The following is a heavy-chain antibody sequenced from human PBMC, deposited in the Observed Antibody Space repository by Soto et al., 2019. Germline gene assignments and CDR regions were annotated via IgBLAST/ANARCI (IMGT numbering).Heavy chain of an antibody. CDR2: IGWNSGNI. Sequence: GGSLRLSCAASGFTFDDYAMHWVRQAPGKGLEWVSGIGWNSGNIGYADSVKGRFTISRDNAKNSLYLQMNSLRAEDTALYYCAKALPLDYYDSSGYYYPYFDRWGQGTLVTVS. J-gene: IGHJ4*02. V-gene: IGHV3-9*01. CDR1: GFTFDDYA. CDR3: AKALPLDYYDSSGYYYPYFDR. D-gene: IGHD3-22*01.